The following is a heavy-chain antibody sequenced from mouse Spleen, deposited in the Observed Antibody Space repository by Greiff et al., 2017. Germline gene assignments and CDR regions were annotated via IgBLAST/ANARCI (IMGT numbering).Heavy chain of an antibody. CDR2: IDPSDSYT. Sequence: QVQLQQPGAELVMPGASVKLSCKASGYTFTSYWMHWVKQRPGQGLEWIGEIDPSDSYTNYNQKFKGKATLTVDKSSSTAYMQLSSLTSEDSAVYYCARSKLVSFAYWGQGTLVTVSA. V-gene: IGHV1-69*01. J-gene: IGHJ3*01. CDR1: GYTFTSYW. D-gene: IGHD4-1*01. CDR3: ARSKLVSFAY.